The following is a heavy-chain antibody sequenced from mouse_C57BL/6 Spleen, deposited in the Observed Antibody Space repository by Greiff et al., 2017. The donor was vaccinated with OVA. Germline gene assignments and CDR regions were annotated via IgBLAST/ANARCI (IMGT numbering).Heavy chain of an antibody. D-gene: IGHD2-1*01. J-gene: IGHJ3*01. CDR1: GYTFTGYW. CDR3: ARSGGYGNWFAY. Sequence: VQLQQSGAELMKPGASVKLSCKATGYTFTGYWIEWVKQRPGHGLEWIGEILPGSGSTNYNEKFKGKATFTADTSSNTAYMQLSSLITEDSAIYYCARSGGYGNWFAYWGQGTLVTVSA. V-gene: IGHV1-9*01. CDR2: ILPGSGST.